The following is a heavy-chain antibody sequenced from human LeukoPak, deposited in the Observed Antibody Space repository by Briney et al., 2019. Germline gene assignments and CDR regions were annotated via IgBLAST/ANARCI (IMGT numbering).Heavy chain of an antibody. Sequence: ASVKVSCKASGYTFTGYYMHRVRQAPGQGLEWMGWINPNSGGTNYAQKFQGRVTMTRDTSISTAYMELSRLRSDDTATYYCARDLAWGYCDPGHCDSTNWYTEDWLDFWGQGTLVSVSS. V-gene: IGHV1-2*02. D-gene: IGHD6-13*01. CDR2: INPNSGGT. CDR1: GYTFTGYY. J-gene: IGHJ5*01. CDR3: ARDLAWGYCDPGHCDSTNWYTEDWLDF.